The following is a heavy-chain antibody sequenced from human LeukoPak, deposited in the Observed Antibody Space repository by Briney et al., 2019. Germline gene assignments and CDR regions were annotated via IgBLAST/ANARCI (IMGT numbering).Heavy chain of an antibody. D-gene: IGHD1-26*01. V-gene: IGHV3-21*01. CDR3: ARVINSGSYYWDY. CDR1: GFIFSTYW. Sequence: GGSLRLSCAASGFIFSTYWMNWVRQAPGKGLEWVSFITSSSSYIHYADSVKGRFTISRDNAKNSLYLQMNSLRAEDTAVYYCARVINSGSYYWDYWGQGTLVTVSS. J-gene: IGHJ4*02. CDR2: ITSSSSYI.